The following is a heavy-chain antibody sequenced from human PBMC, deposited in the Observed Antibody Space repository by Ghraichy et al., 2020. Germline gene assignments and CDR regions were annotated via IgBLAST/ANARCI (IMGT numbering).Heavy chain of an antibody. CDR3: AREIIGVLIHDAFDI. D-gene: IGHD3-3*01. CDR1: TELISARYDY. CDR2: ISYSGSA. V-gene: IGHV4-31*03. Sequence: SETLSLTYSITTELISARYDYYTSIRQQPGKSLEWIGYISYSGSAYYNPSLKSRVTISVDASKNQFSLKLNSVTAADMAVYYCAREIIGVLIHDAFDIWGQATLLSVFS. J-gene: IGHJ3*02.